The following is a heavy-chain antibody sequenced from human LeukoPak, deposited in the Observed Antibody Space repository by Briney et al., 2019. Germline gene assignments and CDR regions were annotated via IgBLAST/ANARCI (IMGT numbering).Heavy chain of an antibody. V-gene: IGHV1-3*01. J-gene: IGHJ5*02. CDR3: ARGDFYYDSSDP. CDR2: INAGKGNT. D-gene: IGHD3-22*01. Sequence: ASVKVSCKASGYTFTKYAMHWVRQAPGQRLEWMGWINAGKGNTKYSQKFQGRVTITRDTSANTVYMELSSLTSEDTAVYYCARGDFYYDSSDPWGQGTLVTVSS. CDR1: GYTFTKYA.